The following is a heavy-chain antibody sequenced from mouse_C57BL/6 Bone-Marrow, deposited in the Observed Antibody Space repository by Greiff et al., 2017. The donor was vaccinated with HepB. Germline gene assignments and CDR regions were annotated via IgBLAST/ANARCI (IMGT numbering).Heavy chain of an antibody. CDR3: ARGGITFDV. Sequence: EVQLVESGGGLVKPGGSLKLSCAASGFTFSSYAMSWVRQTPEKRLEWVATISDGGSYTYYPDNVKGRFTISRDNAKNNLYLQMSHLKSEDTAMYYCARGGITFDVWGTGTTVTVSS. J-gene: IGHJ1*03. CDR1: GFTFSSYA. D-gene: IGHD2-4*01. CDR2: ISDGGSYT. V-gene: IGHV5-4*01.